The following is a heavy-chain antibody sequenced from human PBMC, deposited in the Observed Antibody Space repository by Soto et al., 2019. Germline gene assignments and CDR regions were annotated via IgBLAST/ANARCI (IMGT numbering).Heavy chain of an antibody. Sequence: QLQLQESGPGLVKPSETLSLTCTVSGGSISSSSYYWGWIRQPPGKGLEWIGSIYYSGSTYYNPSLKRRVTISVDTSKNQFSLKLSSVAAADTAVYYCARLSTAMLGYYYYYMDVWGKGTTVTVSS. CDR3: ARLSTAMLGYYYYYMDV. J-gene: IGHJ6*03. D-gene: IGHD2-2*01. V-gene: IGHV4-39*01. CDR1: GGSISSSSYY. CDR2: IYYSGST.